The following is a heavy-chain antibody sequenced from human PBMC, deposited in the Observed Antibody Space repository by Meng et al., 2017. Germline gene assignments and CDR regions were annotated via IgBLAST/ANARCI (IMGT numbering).Heavy chain of an antibody. V-gene: IGHV2-5*02. CDR2: IYWDDDK. CDR3: AHSREVRTFYWFDP. Sequence: QITFKESGPTLVKHTQTLTLTCTFSGFSLSTSGVGVGWIRQPPGKALEWLSLIYWDDDKRYSPSLKSRLTITKDTSKNQVVLTMTNMDPVDTATYYCAHSREVRTFYWFDPWGQGTLVTVSS. CDR1: GFSLSTSGVG. D-gene: IGHD2/OR15-2a*01. J-gene: IGHJ5*02.